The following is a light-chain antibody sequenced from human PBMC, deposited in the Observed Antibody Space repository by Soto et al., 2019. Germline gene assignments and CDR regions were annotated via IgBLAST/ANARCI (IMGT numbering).Light chain of an antibody. J-gene: IGKJ5*01. CDR3: QQLETYPLT. CDR1: QGISSA. V-gene: IGKV1-13*02. CDR2: DVF. Sequence: AIQVTQSPSSLSASVGDTVTITCRASQGISSAFAWYQQKPGKVPRLLIYDVFNLQSGVPSRFSGSGSGTDFTLTISRLRPEDFTTYYCQQLETYPLTFDQGTRLEVK.